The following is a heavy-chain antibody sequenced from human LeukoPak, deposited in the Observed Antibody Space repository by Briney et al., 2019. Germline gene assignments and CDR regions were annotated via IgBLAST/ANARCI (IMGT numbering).Heavy chain of an antibody. CDR2: VYSSGST. V-gene: IGHV4-59*01. D-gene: IGHD5-18*01. CDR3: ARDVNTAMVGFANAFDI. Sequence: AETLSLTCTVSGGSINSYQWSWIRQPPGKGLEWIGYVYSSGSTNYNPALQGRVTMSVDTSKNQFSLKLTSVTAADTAVYYCARDVNTAMVGFANAFDIWGPGTMVTVSS. CDR1: GGSINSYQ. J-gene: IGHJ3*02.